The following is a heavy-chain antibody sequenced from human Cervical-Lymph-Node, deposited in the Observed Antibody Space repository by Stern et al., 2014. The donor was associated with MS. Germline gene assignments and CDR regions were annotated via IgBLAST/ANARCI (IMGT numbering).Heavy chain of an antibody. Sequence: QVQLVQSGAEVKKPGSSVKVSCRASGGTFNNYAFSWIRQATGQGLEWLGEIIPIFGRATYAQMFQGRVTISAHESTNTAYMELSSLRSEDTAVYYCATSAGFYSAMDVWGPGTTVAVSS. CDR1: GGTFNNYA. D-gene: IGHD2-21*01. J-gene: IGHJ6*02. V-gene: IGHV1-69*01. CDR3: ATSAGFYSAMDV. CDR2: IIPIFGRA.